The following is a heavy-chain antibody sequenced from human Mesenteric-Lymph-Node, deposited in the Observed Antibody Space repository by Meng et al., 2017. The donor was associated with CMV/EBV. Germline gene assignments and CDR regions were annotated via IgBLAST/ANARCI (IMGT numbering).Heavy chain of an antibody. Sequence: GESLKISCAASGFTFSSYEMNWVRQAPGKGLEWVSYISSSGGIIYYADSVKGRFTISRDNAKNTLYLQMNSLRAEDTAVYYCAKLDSSASGSSFGPFDYWGQGTLVTVSS. D-gene: IGHD3-10*01. CDR1: GFTFSSYE. V-gene: IGHV3-48*03. CDR3: AKLDSSASGSSFGPFDY. CDR2: ISSSGGII. J-gene: IGHJ4*02.